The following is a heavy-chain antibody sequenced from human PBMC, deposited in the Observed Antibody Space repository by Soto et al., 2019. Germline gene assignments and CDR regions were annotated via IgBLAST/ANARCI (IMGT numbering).Heavy chain of an antibody. CDR2: IYHSGST. J-gene: IGHJ5*02. Sequence: SETLSLTCAVSGGSISSGGYSWSWIRQPPGKGLEWIGYIYHSGSTYYNPSLKSRVTISVDRSKNQFSLKLSSVTAADTAVYYCARVGYTYYSDSSGYYYWFDPWGQGNLVTVSS. CDR1: GGSISSGGYS. D-gene: IGHD3-22*01. CDR3: ARVGYTYYSDSSGYYYWFDP. V-gene: IGHV4-30-2*01.